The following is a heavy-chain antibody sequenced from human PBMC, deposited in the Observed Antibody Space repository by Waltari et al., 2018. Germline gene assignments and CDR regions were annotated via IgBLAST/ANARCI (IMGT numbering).Heavy chain of an antibody. CDR3: ARDHEYGGKADY. Sequence: EVQLVESGGGVVKPGGSVRLSWAASGFTFSSSNMNWVRQAPGKGLEWVSIISYSSSYIYYADSVKGRFTVSRDNAKSSLYLQMNSLRAEDTAVYYCARDHEYGGKADYWGQGTLVTISS. CDR2: ISYSSSYI. J-gene: IGHJ4*02. D-gene: IGHD4-17*01. CDR1: GFTFSSSN. V-gene: IGHV3-21*01.